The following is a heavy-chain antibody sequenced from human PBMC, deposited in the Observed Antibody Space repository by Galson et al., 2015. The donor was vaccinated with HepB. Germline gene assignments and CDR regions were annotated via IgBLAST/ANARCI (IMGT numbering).Heavy chain of an antibody. CDR2: ISAYNGNT. Sequence: SVKVSCKTSGYTFTSYGISWVRQAPGQGLEWMGWISAYNGNTNYAQKLQGRVTMTTDTSTSTAYMELRSLRSDDTAVYYCARDILTGYYNHFQHWGQGTLVTVSS. V-gene: IGHV1-18*01. CDR1: GYTFTSYG. D-gene: IGHD3-9*01. CDR3: ARDILTGYYNHFQH. J-gene: IGHJ1*01.